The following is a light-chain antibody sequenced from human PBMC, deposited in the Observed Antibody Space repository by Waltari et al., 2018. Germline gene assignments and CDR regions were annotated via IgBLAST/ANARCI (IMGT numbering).Light chain of an antibody. CDR3: QHYVRLPAT. CDR2: GAS. J-gene: IGKJ1*01. CDR1: QRVSRA. Sequence: EIVLTQSPGSLSSSPGERVTLSCRASQRVSRALVWYQQKPGQPPRLLIFGASNRATGIPDRFSGSGSGTDFSLTISRLEPEDFAVYYCQHYVRLPATFGQGTKVEIK. V-gene: IGKV3-20*01.